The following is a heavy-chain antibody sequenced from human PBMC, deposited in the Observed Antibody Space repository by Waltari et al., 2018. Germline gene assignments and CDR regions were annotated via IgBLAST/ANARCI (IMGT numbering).Heavy chain of an antibody. D-gene: IGHD6-6*01. CDR3: ARGKSGAARPLWFDP. V-gene: IGHV4-39*01. J-gene: IGHJ5*02. CDR2: IYYSGST. Sequence: QLQLQESGPGLVKPSETLSLTCPVPGGAISSTSYYWGWIRQPPGKGLEWIGSIYYSGSTYYNPPLKSRVTISVDTSKNQFSLKLSSVTAADTAVYYCARGKSGAARPLWFDPWGQGTLVTVSS. CDR1: GGAISSTSYY.